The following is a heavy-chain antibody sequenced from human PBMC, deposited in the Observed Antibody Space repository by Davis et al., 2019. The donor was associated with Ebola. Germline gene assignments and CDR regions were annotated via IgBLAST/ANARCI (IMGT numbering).Heavy chain of an antibody. Sequence: PGGSLRLSCTVSGGSISSSSYYWGWIRQPPGKGLEWIGEINHSGSTNYNPSLKSRVTISVDTSKNQFSLKLSSVTAADTAVYYCASTKTYGSGSHFDPWGQGTLVTVSS. J-gene: IGHJ5*02. CDR3: ASTKTYGSGSHFDP. V-gene: IGHV4-39*07. CDR2: INHSGST. CDR1: GGSISSSSYY. D-gene: IGHD3-10*01.